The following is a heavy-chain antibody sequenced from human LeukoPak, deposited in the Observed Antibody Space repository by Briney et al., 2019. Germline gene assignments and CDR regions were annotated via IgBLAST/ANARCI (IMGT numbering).Heavy chain of an antibody. Sequence: GGSLRLSCEASGFSFNIFSMHWVRQAPGKGLEWVAVTSYDGNNIFYAASVKGRFTISRDNSKNTLSLQMTSLRPEDTALYYCAREPYFYGSGSYYNFDFWGQGTLVPVSS. CDR2: TSYDGNNI. D-gene: IGHD3-10*01. J-gene: IGHJ4*02. CDR1: GFSFNIFS. CDR3: AREPYFYGSGSYYNFDF. V-gene: IGHV3-30-3*01.